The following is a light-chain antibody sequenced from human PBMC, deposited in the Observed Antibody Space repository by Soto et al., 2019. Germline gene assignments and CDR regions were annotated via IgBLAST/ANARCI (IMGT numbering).Light chain of an antibody. Sequence: QSVLTQPASVSGSPGQSITISCTGTSSDIGGNNYVSWYQQYPGKAPKLMIYEVNNRPSGVSNRFSGSKSGNTASLTISGLQAEDEADYYCNSYTSRSLVVFGGGTKLTVL. V-gene: IGLV2-14*01. CDR1: SSDIGGNNY. CDR2: EVN. CDR3: NSYTSRSLVV. J-gene: IGLJ2*01.